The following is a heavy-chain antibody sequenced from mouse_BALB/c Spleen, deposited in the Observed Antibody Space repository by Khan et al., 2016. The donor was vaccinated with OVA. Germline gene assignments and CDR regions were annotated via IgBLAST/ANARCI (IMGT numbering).Heavy chain of an antibody. Sequence: QVQLLQSGAELVKPGASVKLSCKAVGYTFTSYDINWVRQRPEPGLEWIGWIFPGDGSTKYNEKFKGKATLTTDKSSSTAYMQLSRLTSEDAADDFCARGGYGWFAYLGQGTLVTVSA. CDR2: IFPGDGST. J-gene: IGHJ3*01. V-gene: IGHV1-85*01. CDR3: ARGGYGWFAY. CDR1: GYTFTSYD. D-gene: IGHD2-14*01.